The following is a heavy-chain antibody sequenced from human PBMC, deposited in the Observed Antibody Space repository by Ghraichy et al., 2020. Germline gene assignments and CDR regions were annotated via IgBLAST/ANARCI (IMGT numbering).Heavy chain of an antibody. Sequence: GGSLRLSCAASGFTFSSYAMSWVRQAPGKGLEWVSAISGSGGSTYYADSVKGRFTISRDNSKNTLYLQMNSLRAEDTAVYYCAKAPPRIQLWLQDWYFDLWGRGTLVTVSS. J-gene: IGHJ2*01. CDR2: ISGSGGST. CDR1: GFTFSSYA. CDR3: AKAPPRIQLWLQDWYFDL. V-gene: IGHV3-23*01. D-gene: IGHD5-18*01.